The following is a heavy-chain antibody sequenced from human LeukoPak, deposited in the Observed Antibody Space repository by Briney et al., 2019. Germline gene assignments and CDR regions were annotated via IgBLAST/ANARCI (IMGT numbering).Heavy chain of an antibody. CDR2: ITGNHGPT. Sequence: GGSLRLSCAASGFTFSSFAMTWVRQAPGKGLEWVSSITGNHGPTYNTDSVEGRFTISRDNSQNTLYLQMNSLRAEDTAVYYCTKDPNGDYVGAFDPWGQGTLVTVSS. J-gene: IGHJ5*02. D-gene: IGHD4-17*01. V-gene: IGHV3-23*01. CDR3: TKDPNGDYVGAFDP. CDR1: GFTFSSFA.